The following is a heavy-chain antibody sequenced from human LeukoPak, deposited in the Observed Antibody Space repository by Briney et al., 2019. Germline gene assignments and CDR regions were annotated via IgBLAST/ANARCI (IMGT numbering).Heavy chain of an antibody. CDR3: ARTYSSGWYGTCFDY. CDR1: GYTFTSYD. V-gene: IGHV1-8*03. J-gene: IGHJ4*02. D-gene: IGHD6-19*01. Sequence: ASVKVSCKASGYTFTSYDINWVRQATGQGLEWMGWMNPSSANTGYAQKFQGRVTITRNTSISTAYMELRSLRSDDTAVYYCARTYSSGWYGTCFDYWGQGTLVTVSS. CDR2: MNPSSANT.